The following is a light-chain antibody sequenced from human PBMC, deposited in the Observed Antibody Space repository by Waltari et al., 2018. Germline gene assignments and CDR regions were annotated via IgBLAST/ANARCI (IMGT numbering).Light chain of an antibody. CDR1: STAVRSYNY. J-gene: IGLJ2*01. V-gene: IGLV2-11*01. Sequence: QSALTQPRSVSGSPGQSVTISCTGTSTAVRSYNYVSWYQQHPGKAPKLLIYDVTKRPSGVPDRFSGSKSGDKASLTISGLQAEDEADYYCCSYAGSHTFFGGGTKLTVL. CDR3: CSYAGSHTF. CDR2: DVT.